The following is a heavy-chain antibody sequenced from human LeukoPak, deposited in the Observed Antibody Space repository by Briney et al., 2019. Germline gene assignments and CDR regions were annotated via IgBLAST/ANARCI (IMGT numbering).Heavy chain of an antibody. CDR1: GYTFTSYD. D-gene: IGHD3-22*01. CDR3: ATGDMIALY. J-gene: IGHJ4*02. Sequence: ASVKVSCKASGYTFTSYDINWVRQATGQGLEWTGWMNPNSGNSGSAQKFQDRVTMTRNTSISTAYMELSSLRSEDTAVYYCATGDMIALYWGQGTLVTVSS. V-gene: IGHV1-8*01. CDR2: MNPNSGNS.